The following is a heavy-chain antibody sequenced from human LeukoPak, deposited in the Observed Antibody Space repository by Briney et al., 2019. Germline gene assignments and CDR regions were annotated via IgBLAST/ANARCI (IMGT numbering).Heavy chain of an antibody. CDR1: GFTFDDYG. V-gene: IGHV3-7*01. J-gene: IGHJ6*03. CDR2: IKQDGSEK. Sequence: GGSLRLSCAASGFTFDDYGMSWVRQAPGKELEWVANIKQDGSEKYYVDSVKGRFTISRDNAKNSLYLQMNSLRAEDTAVYYCARDHRGSYYYYMDVWGKGTTVTVSS. CDR3: ARDHRGSYYYYMDV.